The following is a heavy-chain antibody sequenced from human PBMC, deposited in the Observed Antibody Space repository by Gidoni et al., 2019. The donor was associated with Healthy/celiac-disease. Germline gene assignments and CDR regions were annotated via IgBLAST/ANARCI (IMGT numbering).Heavy chain of an antibody. CDR2: ISYDGSNK. J-gene: IGHJ5*02. Sequence: QVQLVESGGGVVQPGRSLRLSCAASGFPFSSYGRHWVRQAPGKGLEWVAVISYDGSNKYYADSVKGRFTISRDNSKNTLYLQMNSLRAEDTAVYYCAKDWGGPYGSGSSDWFDPWGQGTLVTVSS. D-gene: IGHD3-10*01. CDR3: AKDWGGPYGSGSSDWFDP. CDR1: GFPFSSYG. V-gene: IGHV3-30*18.